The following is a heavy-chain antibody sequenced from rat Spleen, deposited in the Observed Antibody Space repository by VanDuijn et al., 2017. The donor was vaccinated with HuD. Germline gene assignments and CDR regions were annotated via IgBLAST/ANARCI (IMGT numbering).Heavy chain of an antibody. CDR1: GFTFSNFP. V-gene: IGHV5-22*01. D-gene: IGHD1-4*01. CDR3: TRVDYPGIAHYFDY. Sequence: EVQLVESGGGLVQPGRSLKLSCAASGFTFSNFPMAWVRQAPKKGLEWVASISFEGSGSYYGDSVKGRFTISRDNAKSTLFLQMNSLRSEDTATYYCTRVDYPGIAHYFDYWGQGVMVTVSS. CDR2: ISFEGSGS. J-gene: IGHJ2*01.